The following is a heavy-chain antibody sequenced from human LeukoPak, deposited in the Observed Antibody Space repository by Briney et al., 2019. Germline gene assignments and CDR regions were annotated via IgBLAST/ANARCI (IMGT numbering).Heavy chain of an antibody. Sequence: PGGSLRLSCAASGFTFSSYSMNWVRQAPGKGLEWVSYISSSSSTIYYADSVKGRFTISRDNAKNSLYLQMNSLRAEDTAVYYCARGSGGPRYCNGGSCYAKNLSGMDVWGQGTTVTVSS. J-gene: IGHJ6*02. CDR2: ISSSSSTI. V-gene: IGHV3-48*04. D-gene: IGHD2-15*01. CDR3: ARGSGGPRYCNGGSCYAKNLSGMDV. CDR1: GFTFSSYS.